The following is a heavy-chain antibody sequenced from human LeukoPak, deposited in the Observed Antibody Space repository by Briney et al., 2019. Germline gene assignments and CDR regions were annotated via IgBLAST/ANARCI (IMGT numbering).Heavy chain of an antibody. Sequence: SETLSLTCAVYGGSFSGYYWSWIRQPPGKGLEWIGYIYYSGSTNYNPSLKSRVTISVDTSKNQFSLKLSSVTAADTAVYYCASTLYSSGWYNWFDPWGQGTLVTVSS. CDR2: IYYSGST. CDR3: ASTLYSSGWYNWFDP. J-gene: IGHJ5*02. CDR1: GGSFSGYY. V-gene: IGHV4-59*08. D-gene: IGHD6-19*01.